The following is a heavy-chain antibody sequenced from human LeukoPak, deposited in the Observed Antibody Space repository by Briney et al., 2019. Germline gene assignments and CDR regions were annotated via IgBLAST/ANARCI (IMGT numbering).Heavy chain of an antibody. J-gene: IGHJ5*02. Sequence: SETLSLTCTVSGGSISSSSYYWGWIRQPPGKGLEWIGSIYYSGSTYYNPSLKSRVTISVDTSKNQFSLKLSSVTAADTAVYYCARAWSGDFSPNWFDPWGQGTLVTVSS. V-gene: IGHV4-39*07. CDR1: GGSISSSSYY. CDR2: IYYSGST. D-gene: IGHD2-21*02. CDR3: ARAWSGDFSPNWFDP.